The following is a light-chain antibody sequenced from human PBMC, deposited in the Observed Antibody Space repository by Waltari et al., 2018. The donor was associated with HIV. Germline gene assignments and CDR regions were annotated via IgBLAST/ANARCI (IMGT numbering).Light chain of an antibody. CDR3: QHLNSYPFT. V-gene: IGKV1-9*01. CDR2: AAS. Sequence: IHLSQSPSFLTASVGHRVTITSRASHDIYRYLAWYQQRPEKAPKLRIYAASSWQSGVPSRFSVSGSGTAFTLTISSLQPGDFATYYCQHLNSYPFTVGPGTKVDIK. CDR1: HDIYRY. J-gene: IGKJ3*01.